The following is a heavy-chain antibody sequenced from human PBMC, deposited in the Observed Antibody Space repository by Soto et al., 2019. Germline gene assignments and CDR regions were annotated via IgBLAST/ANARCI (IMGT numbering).Heavy chain of an antibody. CDR1: GYGFTSYW. J-gene: IGHJ6*02. CDR2: IYPGDSDT. V-gene: IGHV5-51*01. CDR3: ARRPVELRYFDWLTKDYYYYGMDV. D-gene: IGHD3-9*01. Sequence: GESLKISCKGSGYGFTSYWIGWVRQMPGKGLEWMGIIYPGDSDTRYSPSFQGQVTISADKSISTAYLQWSSLKASDTAMYYCARRPVELRYFDWLTKDYYYYGMDVSGQGTTVTVSS.